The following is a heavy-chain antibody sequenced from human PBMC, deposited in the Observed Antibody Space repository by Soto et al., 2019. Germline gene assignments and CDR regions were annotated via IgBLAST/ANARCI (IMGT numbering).Heavy chain of an antibody. J-gene: IGHJ4*02. D-gene: IGHD3-22*01. Sequence: GASVKVSCKASGYTFTSYAMHWVRQAPGQRLEWMGWINAGNGNTKYSQKLQGRVTMTTDTSASTAYMELRSLRSEDTAVYYCARVGNYYDSSGYPPLFDYWGQGTLVTVSS. V-gene: IGHV1-3*01. CDR1: GYTFTSYA. CDR3: ARVGNYYDSSGYPPLFDY. CDR2: INAGNGNT.